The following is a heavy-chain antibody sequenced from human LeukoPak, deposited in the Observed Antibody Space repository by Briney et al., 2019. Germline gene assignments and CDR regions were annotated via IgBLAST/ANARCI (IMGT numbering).Heavy chain of an antibody. D-gene: IGHD3-3*01. Sequence: GGSLRLSCAASGFTFSSYGIHWVRQAPGKGLEWVAVISYDGSDKYYVDSVKGRFTISRDNSKDTLYLQMNSLRAEDTAVYYCAKDFWSGYSSGYYYYYYMDVWGKGTTVTVSS. CDR3: AKDFWSGYSSGYYYYYYMDV. V-gene: IGHV3-30*18. J-gene: IGHJ6*03. CDR2: ISYDGSDK. CDR1: GFTFSSYG.